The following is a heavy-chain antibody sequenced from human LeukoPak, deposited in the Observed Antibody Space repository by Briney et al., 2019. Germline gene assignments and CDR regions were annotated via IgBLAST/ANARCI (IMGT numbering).Heavy chain of an antibody. D-gene: IGHD2-15*01. J-gene: IGHJ3*02. CDR1: GFTFSNYA. CDR3: AKDRACSGGSCYLPDAFDI. V-gene: IGHV3-23*01. Sequence: TGGSLRLACAASGFTFSNYAMSWVRQAPGKGLEWVSSISGSGGSTYYADSVKGRFTISRDNSKNTLYLQMNSLRAEDTAVYYCAKDRACSGGSCYLPDAFDIWGQGTMVTVSS. CDR2: ISGSGGST.